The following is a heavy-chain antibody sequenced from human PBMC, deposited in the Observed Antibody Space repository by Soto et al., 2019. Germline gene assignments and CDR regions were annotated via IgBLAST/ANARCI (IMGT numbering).Heavy chain of an antibody. D-gene: IGHD5-18*01. V-gene: IGHV3-33*01. J-gene: IGHJ4*02. CDR2: IWYDGSNK. CDR1: GFTFSSYG. CDR3: ARARSSGEWIQLWSLNN. Sequence: GGSLRLSCAASGFTFSSYGMHWVRQAPGKGLEWVAVIWYDGSNKYYADSVKGRFTISRDNSKNTLYLQMNSLRAEDTALYYCARARSSGEWIQLWSLNNWGQGTLVTVSS.